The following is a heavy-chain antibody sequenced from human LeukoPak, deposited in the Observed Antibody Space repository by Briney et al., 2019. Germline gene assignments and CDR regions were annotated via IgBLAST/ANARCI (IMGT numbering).Heavy chain of an antibody. CDR3: ARDRGIVVVPAATINGFDP. CDR2: ISSSGSTV. Sequence: GGSLGLSCAASGFTFSSYEMNWVRQAPGKGLEWVSYISSSGSTVYYADSVKGRFTISRDNAKNSLYLQMNSLRAEDTAVYYCARDRGIVVVPAATINGFDPWGQGTLVTVSS. J-gene: IGHJ5*02. D-gene: IGHD2-2*01. V-gene: IGHV3-48*03. CDR1: GFTFSSYE.